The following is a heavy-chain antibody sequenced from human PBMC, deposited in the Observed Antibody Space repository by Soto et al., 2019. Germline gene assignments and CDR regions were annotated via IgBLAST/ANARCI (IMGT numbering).Heavy chain of an antibody. CDR2: INPNSGGT. J-gene: IGHJ6*02. Sequence: ASVKVSCKASGYTFTGYYMHLVRQAPGQGLEWMGWINPNSGGTNYAQKFQGWVTMARDTSISTAYMELSRLRSDDTAVYYCARERRPTKVTTNYGMDVWGQGNTVTVSS. D-gene: IGHD4-17*01. CDR3: ARERRPTKVTTNYGMDV. V-gene: IGHV1-2*04. CDR1: GYTFTGYY.